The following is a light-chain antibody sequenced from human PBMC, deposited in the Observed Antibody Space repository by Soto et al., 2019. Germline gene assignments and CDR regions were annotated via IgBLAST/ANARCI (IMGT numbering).Light chain of an antibody. CDR1: QTISNNY. J-gene: IGKJ1*01. CDR3: QQNRNSPWT. CDR2: AVS. V-gene: IGKV3-20*01. Sequence: EIVLTQSPGTLTLSPGESAALSCRASQTISNNYLVWYRQKPGQAPRLLIYAVSSRAAGIPDRFSGSGSGTDFALTIARLEPEDSAVYYCQQNRNSPWTFGQGTRVEI.